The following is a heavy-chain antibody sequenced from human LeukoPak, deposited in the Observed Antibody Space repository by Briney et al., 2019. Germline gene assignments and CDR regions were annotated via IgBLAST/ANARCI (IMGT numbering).Heavy chain of an antibody. CDR1: GYTFTRYTFTNYY. CDR3: ARALAWGGSSYSYYYMDV. J-gene: IGHJ6*03. Sequence: ASVKVSCKASGYTFTRYTFTNYYMYWVRQAPGQGLEWMGIINPSAGSTSYAQQFQGRVTMTRDTSTSTVYMELSSLRSEDTAVYYCARALAWGGSSYSYYYMDVWDKGTTVTVSS. V-gene: IGHV1-46*01. CDR2: INPSAGST. D-gene: IGHD1-26*01.